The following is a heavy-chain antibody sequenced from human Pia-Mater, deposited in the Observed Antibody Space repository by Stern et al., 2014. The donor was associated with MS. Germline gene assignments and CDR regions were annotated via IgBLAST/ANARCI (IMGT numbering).Heavy chain of an antibody. CDR1: GFSFSNFG. V-gene: IGHV3-33*01. CDR3: ARALQLKSGHNWFDP. D-gene: IGHD6-13*01. CDR2: IWFDGSNK. Sequence: VQLVESGGGVVQPGRPQRLSCAASGFSFSNFGMHWARQAPGKGLEWVAFIWFDGSNKYYSDSVKGRFTISRDNSKNTLYLQMNSLRAEDTAVYYCARALQLKSGHNWFDPWGQGTLVTVSS. J-gene: IGHJ5*02.